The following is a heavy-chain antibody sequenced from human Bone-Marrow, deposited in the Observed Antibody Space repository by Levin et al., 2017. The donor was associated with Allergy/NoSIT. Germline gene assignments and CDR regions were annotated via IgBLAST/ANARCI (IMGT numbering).Heavy chain of an antibody. CDR2: INTNTGNP. J-gene: IGHJ3*02. CDR1: GYTFTSYA. V-gene: IGHV7-4-1*02. Sequence: GESLKISCKASGYTFTSYAMNWVRQAPGQGLEWMGWINTNTGNPTYAQGFTGRFVFSLDTSVSTAYLQISSLKAEDTAVYYCARVSRGYSYAFDIWGQGTMVTVSS. D-gene: IGHD5-18*01. CDR3: ARVSRGYSYAFDI.